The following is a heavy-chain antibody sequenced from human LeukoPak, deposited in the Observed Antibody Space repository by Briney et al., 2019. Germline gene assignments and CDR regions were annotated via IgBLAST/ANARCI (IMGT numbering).Heavy chain of an antibody. CDR3: ARGGVGATTDFDY. V-gene: IGHV1-69*04. D-gene: IGHD1-26*01. CDR2: IIPILGIA. Sequence: SVKVSCKASGGTFSSYAISWVRQAPGQGLEWMGRIIPILGIANYAQKFQGRVTITADKSTSTAYMELSSLRSEDTAVYYCARGGVGATTDFDYWGQGTLVTVSS. CDR1: GGTFSSYA. J-gene: IGHJ4*02.